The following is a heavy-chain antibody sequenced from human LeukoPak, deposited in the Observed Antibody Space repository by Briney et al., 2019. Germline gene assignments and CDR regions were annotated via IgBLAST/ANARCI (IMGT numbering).Heavy chain of an antibody. V-gene: IGHV3-15*01. CDR2: IKSKISGETA. D-gene: IGHD6-19*01. CDR3: VAGAGRYDFDY. CDR1: GFTINTAW. J-gene: IGHJ4*02. Sequence: GGSLSLSCAASGFTINTAWMTWVRQAPGKGLEWVGRIKSKISGETADYAAPVKGRFTISRDDSKNTLYLQMNSLTTEDTALYYFVAGAGRYDFDYQGQGAKVTVSS.